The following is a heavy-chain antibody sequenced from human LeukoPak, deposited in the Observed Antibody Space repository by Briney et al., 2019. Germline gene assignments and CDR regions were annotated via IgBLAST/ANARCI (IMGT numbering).Heavy chain of an antibody. CDR3: ARGGRVDAFDI. J-gene: IGHJ3*02. V-gene: IGHV3-53*01. D-gene: IGHD3-10*01. CDR1: GFSFSSYG. CDR2: IYSGGST. Sequence: GGSLRLSCAASGFSFSSYGMHWVRQAPGKGLEWVSVIYSGGSTYYADSVKGRFTISRDNSKNTLYLQMNSLRAEDTAVYYCARGGRVDAFDIWGQGTMVTVSS.